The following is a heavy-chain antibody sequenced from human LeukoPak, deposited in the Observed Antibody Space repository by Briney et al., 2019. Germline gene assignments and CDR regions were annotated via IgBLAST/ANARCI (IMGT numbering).Heavy chain of an antibody. CDR1: GYTFTSYY. CDR2: INPSGGST. D-gene: IGHD2-2*01. V-gene: IGHV1-46*01. J-gene: IGHJ6*04. CDR3: ARSCSSTSCYYGMDV. Sequence: PVASVTVSCKASGYTFTSYYMHWVRQAPGQGLEWMGIINPSGGSTSYAQKFQGRVTMTRDTSTSTVYMELSSLRSEDTAVYYCARSCSSTSCYYGMDVWGKGTTVTVSS.